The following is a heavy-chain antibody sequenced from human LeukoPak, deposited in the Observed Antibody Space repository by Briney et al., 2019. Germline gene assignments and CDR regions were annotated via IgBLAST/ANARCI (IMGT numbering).Heavy chain of an antibody. D-gene: IGHD2-21*02. CDR2: ISNSGRNT. J-gene: IGHJ4*02. V-gene: IGHV3-23*01. CDR1: GFTFSSYT. Sequence: GGSPTLSCAASGFTFSSYTMSWVRQAPGKGLEWVSTISNSGRNTFYTDSVKGRFTISRDNSKNTLYLQMNSLRAGDTAVYSCARARGYCAADCSRYAFDYWGQGTLVTVSS. CDR3: ARARGYCAADCSRYAFDY.